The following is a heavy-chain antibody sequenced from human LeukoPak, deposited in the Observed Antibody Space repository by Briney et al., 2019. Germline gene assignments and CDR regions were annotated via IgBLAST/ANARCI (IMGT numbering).Heavy chain of an antibody. J-gene: IGHJ3*01. D-gene: IGHD3-22*01. V-gene: IGHV1-18*01. CDR3: ARDYYYDSNGYPDDTFDA. CDR1: GYSFNSYG. CDR2: ISAYDGDT. Sequence: GASVKVSCKASGYSFNSYGISWVRQAPGQGLEWMGWISAYDGDTNYEQKLQGRVTLTTDTSTSTVYMELRSLRSDDTAVYYCARDYYYDSNGYPDDTFDAWGQGTMLTVSS.